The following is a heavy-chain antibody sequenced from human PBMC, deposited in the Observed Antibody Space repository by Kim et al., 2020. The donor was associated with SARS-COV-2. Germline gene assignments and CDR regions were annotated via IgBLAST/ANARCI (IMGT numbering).Heavy chain of an antibody. Sequence: GGSLRLSCAASGFTFRSAWMSWVRQAPGKGLEWVGRIKSKVHGGTSVYAAPVTGRFTISRDDSKNTLFLHMNRLKTDDTAMYFCTTEGYIYGHHGVDTWG. V-gene: IGHV3-15*01. D-gene: IGHD5-18*01. CDR2: IKSKVHGGTS. J-gene: IGHJ5*01. CDR3: TTEGYIYGHHGVDT. CDR1: GFTFRSAW.